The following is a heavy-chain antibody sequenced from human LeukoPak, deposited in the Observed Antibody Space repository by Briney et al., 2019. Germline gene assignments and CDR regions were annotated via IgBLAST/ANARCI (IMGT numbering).Heavy chain of an antibody. J-gene: IGHJ5*02. CDR2: ISGSGGST. Sequence: PGGSLRLSCAASGFTFSSYAMSWVRQAPGKGLEWVSAISGSGGSTYYADSVKGRFTISRDNAKNSLYLQMNSLRAEDTAVYYCARDTGATLDPWGQGTLVTVSS. CDR1: GFTFSSYA. D-gene: IGHD1-26*01. V-gene: IGHV3-23*01. CDR3: ARDTGATLDP.